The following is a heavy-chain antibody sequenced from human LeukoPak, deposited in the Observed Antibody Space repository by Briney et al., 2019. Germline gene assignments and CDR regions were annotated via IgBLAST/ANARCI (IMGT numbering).Heavy chain of an antibody. Sequence: GSLRLSCAASGFTFSSYAMHWVRQAPGKGLEWVAVISYDGSNKYYADSVKGRFTISRDTSKNTLYLQMNSLRAEDTAIYYCAKGMTTVTTRSPLDNWGQGTLVTVSS. CDR1: GFTFSSYA. CDR2: ISYDGSNK. D-gene: IGHD4-17*01. V-gene: IGHV3-30-3*01. CDR3: AKGMTTVTTRSPLDN. J-gene: IGHJ4*02.